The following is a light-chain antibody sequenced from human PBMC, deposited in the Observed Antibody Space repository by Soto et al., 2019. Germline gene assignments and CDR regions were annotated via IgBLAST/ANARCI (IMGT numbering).Light chain of an antibody. CDR3: QQGST. V-gene: IGKV3-20*01. Sequence: EIVLTQSPGTLSLSPGERATLSCRAMQSVSNSNLACYQQKPGQATRLLIYGASSRETGIPDRFSGSGSGTDCTLTISRLEHEDVAVYCCQQGSTFGQGTKLEIK. CDR1: QSVSNSN. CDR2: GAS. J-gene: IGKJ2*01.